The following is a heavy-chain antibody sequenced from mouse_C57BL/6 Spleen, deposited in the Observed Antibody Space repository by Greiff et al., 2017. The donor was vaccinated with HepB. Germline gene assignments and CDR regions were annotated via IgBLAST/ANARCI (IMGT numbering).Heavy chain of an antibody. CDR3: AKNEGGDYEGDYYAMDY. V-gene: IGHV2-5*01. D-gene: IGHD2-4*01. Sequence: QVQLQQSGPGLVQPSQSLSITCTVSGFSLTSYGVHWVRQSPGKGLEWLGVIWRGGSTDYNAAFMSRLSITKDNSKSQVFFKMNSLQADDTAIYYCAKNEGGDYEGDYYAMDYWGQGTSVTVSS. CDR2: IWRGGST. CDR1: GFSLTSYG. J-gene: IGHJ4*01.